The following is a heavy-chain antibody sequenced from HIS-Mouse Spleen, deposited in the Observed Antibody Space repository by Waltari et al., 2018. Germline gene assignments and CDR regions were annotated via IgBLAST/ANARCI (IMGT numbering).Heavy chain of an antibody. V-gene: IGHV4-39*07. CDR3: AREIPYSSSWYDWYFDL. J-gene: IGHJ2*01. CDR1: GGSISSSSYY. CDR2: IYYSART. D-gene: IGHD6-13*01. Sequence: QLQLQESGPGLVKPSETLSLTCTVSGGSISSSSYYWGWIRQPPGKGLEWIWGIYYSARTYYNPSLKSRVTISVDTSKNQFSLKLSSVTAADTAVYYCAREIPYSSSWYDWYFDLWGRGTLVTVSS.